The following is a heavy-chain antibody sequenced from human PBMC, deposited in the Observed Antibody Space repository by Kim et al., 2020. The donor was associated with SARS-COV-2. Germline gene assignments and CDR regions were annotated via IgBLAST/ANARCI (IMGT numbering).Heavy chain of an antibody. CDR2: INSDGSST. D-gene: IGHD2-15*01. Sequence: GGSLRLSCAASGFTFSSYWMHWVRQAPGKGLVWVSRINSDGSSTSYADSVKGRFTISRDNAKNTLYLQMNSLRAEDTAVYYCARGGGYCSGGSCYSLDYWGQGTLVTVSS. CDR1: GFTFSSYW. CDR3: ARGGGYCSGGSCYSLDY. V-gene: IGHV3-74*01. J-gene: IGHJ4*02.